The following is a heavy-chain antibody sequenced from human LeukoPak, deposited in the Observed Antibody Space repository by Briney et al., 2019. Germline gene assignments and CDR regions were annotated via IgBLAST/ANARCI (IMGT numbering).Heavy chain of an antibody. CDR3: ASEGNYDSSGYSRYDYYYMDV. D-gene: IGHD3-22*01. CDR1: GGTFSSYS. CDR2: VIPAFGTA. J-gene: IGHJ6*03. V-gene: IGHV1-69*05. Sequence: GASVKVSCEGSGGTFSSYSISWVRQAPGQGLEWMGGVIPAFGTAHYAQKFQGRVTFTTDESTTTAYMELRSLRSEDTAVYYCASEGNYDSSGYSRYDYYYMDVWGKGTAVTVSS.